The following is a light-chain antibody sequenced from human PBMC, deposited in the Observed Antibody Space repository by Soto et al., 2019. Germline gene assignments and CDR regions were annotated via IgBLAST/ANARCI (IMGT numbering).Light chain of an antibody. CDR3: QQYHDWYT. V-gene: IGKV3-15*01. CDR2: GAS. J-gene: IGKJ2*01. CDR1: QSVDIN. Sequence: EIVMTQSPATLSVSPGERVTLSCRASQSVDINLAWFQQKPGQAPRLLIYGASTRATGIPARFSGSGSGTEFTLTISSLQPEDFAVYYCQQYHDWYTFGQGTELEIK.